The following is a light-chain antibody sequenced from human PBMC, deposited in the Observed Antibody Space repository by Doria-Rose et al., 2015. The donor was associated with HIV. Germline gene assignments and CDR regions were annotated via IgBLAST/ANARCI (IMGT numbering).Light chain of an antibody. V-gene: IGKV2-28*01. CDR3: MQALQIPPT. Sequence: TQSPLSLPVTPGEPASISCRSSQSLLHSNGYNYLDWYLQKPGQSPQLLIYLGSNRASGVPERFSGSGSGTDFTLKISRVEAEDVGVYYCMQALQIPPTFGPGTKVDIK. CDR1: QSLLHSNGYNY. J-gene: IGKJ3*01. CDR2: LGS.